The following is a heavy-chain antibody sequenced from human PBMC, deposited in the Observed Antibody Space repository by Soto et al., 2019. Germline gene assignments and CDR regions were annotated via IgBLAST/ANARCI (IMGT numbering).Heavy chain of an antibody. CDR3: ARGRDAYKGGNY. V-gene: IGHV4-34*01. J-gene: IGHJ4*02. CDR1: GGSFRYYY. Sequence: PSETLSLTCAVYGGSFRYYYSSWIRQSPEKGLEWIGEIHPSGSTNYNPSLESRVTISLDTSKNELSLKLTSVTAADTAVYYCARGRDAYKGGNYWGQGTLVTVSS. D-gene: IGHD3-16*01. CDR2: IHPSGST.